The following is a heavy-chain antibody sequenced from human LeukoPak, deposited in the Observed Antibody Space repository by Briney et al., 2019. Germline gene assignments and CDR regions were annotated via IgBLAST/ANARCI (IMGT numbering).Heavy chain of an antibody. V-gene: IGHV3-23*01. J-gene: IGHJ4*02. Sequence: GGSLRLSCAASGFTFSSYAMSWVRQAPGKGLEWVSAISGSGGSTYYADSVKGRFTISRDNSKNTLYLQMNSLRAEDTAVYYCAKVRAGSSHRVWSIDYWGQGTLVTVSS. CDR2: ISGSGGST. CDR1: GFTFSSYA. D-gene: IGHD3-10*01. CDR3: AKVRAGSSHRVWSIDY.